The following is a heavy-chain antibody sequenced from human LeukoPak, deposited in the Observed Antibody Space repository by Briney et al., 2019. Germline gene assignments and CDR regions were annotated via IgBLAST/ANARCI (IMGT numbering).Heavy chain of an antibody. J-gene: IGHJ4*02. CDR3: AREESFLAAAGCHFDY. CDR1: GDSVSSNSAA. V-gene: IGHV6-1*01. D-gene: IGHD6-13*01. CDR2: TYYRSKWYN. Sequence: SQTLSLTCAISGDSVSSNSAAWNWIRQSPSRGLEWLGRTYYRSKWYNDYAVSVKSRTTINPDTSKNQFSLQLNSVTPEDTAVYYCAREESFLAAAGCHFDYWGQGTLVTVSS.